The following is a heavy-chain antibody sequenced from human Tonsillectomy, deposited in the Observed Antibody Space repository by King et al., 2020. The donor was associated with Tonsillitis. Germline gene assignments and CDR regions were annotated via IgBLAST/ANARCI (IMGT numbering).Heavy chain of an antibody. CDR1: GFTFSSYW. V-gene: IGHV3-7*03. Sequence: DVQLVESGGGLVQPGGSLRLSCAASGFTFSSYWMSWVRQAPGKGLEWVANIKQDGSEKYYVDSVKGRFTISRDNAKNSLYLQMNSLRAEDTAVYYCAGGPDYGSGSYYTYYFDYWGQGTLVTVSS. CDR2: IKQDGSEK. J-gene: IGHJ4*02. D-gene: IGHD3-10*01. CDR3: AGGPDYGSGSYYTYYFDY.